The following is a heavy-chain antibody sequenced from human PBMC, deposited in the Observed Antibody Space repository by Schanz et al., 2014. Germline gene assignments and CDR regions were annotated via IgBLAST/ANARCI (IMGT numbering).Heavy chain of an antibody. CDR2: ISASGGTT. Sequence: EVQLVESGGGLIQPGGSLRLSCAASGFTFSTHAMTWVRQIPGKGLEWVSAISASGGTTYYADSVKGRFAISRDNSKNALYQQMNSLRAEDTTVYDCAKDRSWDYDSSGDCDYWGQGTLVTVSS. CDR3: AKDRSWDYDSSGDCDY. V-gene: IGHV3-23*04. J-gene: IGHJ4*02. D-gene: IGHD3-22*01. CDR1: GFTFSTHA.